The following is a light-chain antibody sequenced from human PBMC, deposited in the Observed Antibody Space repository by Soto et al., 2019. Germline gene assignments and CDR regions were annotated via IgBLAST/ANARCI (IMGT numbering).Light chain of an antibody. Sequence: QSALTQPASVSGSPGQSITISCTGTSSDVGDYNYVSWYQQHPGKAPKLMLYDVSNRPSGISNLFSGSKSGNTASLTISGLQAEDEADYYCSSYTSSSTLFGTGTKLTVL. CDR1: SSDVGDYNY. CDR3: SSYTSSSTL. CDR2: DVS. J-gene: IGLJ1*01. V-gene: IGLV2-14*01.